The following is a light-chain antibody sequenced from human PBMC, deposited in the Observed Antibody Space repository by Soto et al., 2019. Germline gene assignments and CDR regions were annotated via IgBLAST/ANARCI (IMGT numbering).Light chain of an antibody. V-gene: IGKV3-20*01. CDR2: GAS. CDR3: QQYGSSPWT. J-gene: IGKJ1*01. Sequence: EIGLTQSPDTLSLSPGESATLSCRASQSVSSNYLAWYQQRPGQAPRLLIYGASSRATGIPDRFSGSGSGTDFTLTISRLEPADFAVYYCQQYGSSPWTFGQGTKVDIK. CDR1: QSVSSNY.